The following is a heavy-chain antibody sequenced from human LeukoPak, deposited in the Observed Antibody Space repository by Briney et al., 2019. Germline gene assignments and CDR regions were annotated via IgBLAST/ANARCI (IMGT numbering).Heavy chain of an antibody. V-gene: IGHV4-39*01. Sequence: ETLSLTCTVSGGSISVSSYYWGWIRQPPGKGLEWIGNIFYNGKTYYNPSLKSRVTISVDTSKNQFSLKLSSVTAADTAVYLCARHRDTGYYYYMDVWGTGTTVTVSS. D-gene: IGHD1-1*01. CDR3: ARHRDTGYYYYMDV. CDR1: GGSISVSSYY. J-gene: IGHJ6*03. CDR2: IFYNGKT.